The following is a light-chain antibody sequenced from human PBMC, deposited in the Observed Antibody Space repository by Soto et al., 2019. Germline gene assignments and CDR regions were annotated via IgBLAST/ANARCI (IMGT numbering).Light chain of an antibody. CDR1: SGHSTYI. CDR3: ETWDINTHVV. J-gene: IGLJ2*01. CDR2: LEGSGSY. Sequence: QSVLTLSSSASASLGSSVKLTCTLSSGHSTYIIAWHQQQPGKATRYLMKLEGSGSYNKGSGVPDRFSGSSSGADRYLTISNLQFEDEADYYGETWDINTHVVFGGGTKLTVL. V-gene: IGLV4-60*02.